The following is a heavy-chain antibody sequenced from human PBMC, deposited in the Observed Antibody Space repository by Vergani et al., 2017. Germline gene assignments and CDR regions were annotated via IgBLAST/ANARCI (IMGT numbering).Heavy chain of an antibody. CDR1: GFTFSSYA. Sequence: EVQLLQSEGAVVQPGGSLRLSCVASGFTFSSYAMSWVRQAPGKGLEWVSAISGSGGSTYYADSVKGRFTISRDNSKNTLYLQMNSLRAEDTAVYYCAKESGPGIAVAGTLYWGQGTLVTVSS. CDR3: AKESGPGIAVAGTLY. J-gene: IGHJ4*02. CDR2: ISGSGGST. V-gene: IGHV3-23*01. D-gene: IGHD6-19*01.